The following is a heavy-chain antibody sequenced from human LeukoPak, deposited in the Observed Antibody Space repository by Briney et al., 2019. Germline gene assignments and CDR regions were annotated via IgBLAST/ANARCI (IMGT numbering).Heavy chain of an antibody. CDR1: GGSISSTNYY. Sequence: SETLSLTCIVPGGSISSTNYYRGWIRQPPGKGLEWIGTVYYSGSTYYNPSLESRVSISADTSKNQFSLSLSSVTAADTAVYYCARRGRWFSGAYWGQGALVTVSS. V-gene: IGHV4-39*01. CDR2: VYYSGST. D-gene: IGHD3-10*01. CDR3: ARRGRWFSGAY. J-gene: IGHJ4*02.